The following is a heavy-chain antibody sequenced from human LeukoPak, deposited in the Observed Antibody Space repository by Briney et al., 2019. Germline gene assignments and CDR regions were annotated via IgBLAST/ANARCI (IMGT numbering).Heavy chain of an antibody. J-gene: IGHJ4*02. Sequence: ASVKVSCKASGYTFTGYYMHWVRQAPGKGLEWMGGFDPEDGETIYAQKFQGRVAMTEDTSTDTAYMELSSLRSEDTAVYYCATARYDFWSGYSPPHYFDYWGQGTLVTVSS. CDR3: ATARYDFWSGYSPPHYFDY. CDR2: FDPEDGET. CDR1: GYTFTGYY. D-gene: IGHD3-3*01. V-gene: IGHV1-24*01.